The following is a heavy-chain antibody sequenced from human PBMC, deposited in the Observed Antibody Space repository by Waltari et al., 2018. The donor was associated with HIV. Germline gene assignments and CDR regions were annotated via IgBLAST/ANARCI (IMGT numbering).Heavy chain of an antibody. J-gene: IGHJ3*02. Sequence: QLQLQEPGPGLVKPSETLSPTCTVSVGSISSSSYYWGWIRQPPGKGLEWIGSIYYSGSTYYNPSLKSRVTISVDTSKNQFSLKLSSVTAADTAVYYCARDRALLRLGELSPGAFDIWGQGTMVTVSS. CDR2: IYYSGST. V-gene: IGHV4-39*07. CDR3: ARDRALLRLGELSPGAFDI. D-gene: IGHD3-16*02. CDR1: VGSISSSSYY.